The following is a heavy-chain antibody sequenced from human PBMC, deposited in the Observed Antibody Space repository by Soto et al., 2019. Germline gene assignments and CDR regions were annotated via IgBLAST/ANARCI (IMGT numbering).Heavy chain of an antibody. CDR1: GGTFSSYA. CDR3: ARDGYCSSTSCAGRFDP. V-gene: IGHV1-69*13. J-gene: IGHJ5*02. D-gene: IGHD2-2*03. CDR2: IIPIFGTA. Sequence: SVKVSCKASGGTFSSYAISWVRQAPGQGLEWMGGIIPIFGTANYAQKFQGRVTITADESTSTAYMELSSLRSEDTAVYYCARDGYCSSTSCAGRFDPWGQGTLVTVSS.